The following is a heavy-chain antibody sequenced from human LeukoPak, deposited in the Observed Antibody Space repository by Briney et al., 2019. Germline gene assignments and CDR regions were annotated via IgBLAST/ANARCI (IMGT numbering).Heavy chain of an antibody. CDR2: ISGSGGST. D-gene: IGHD2-21*02. CDR3: ARVGVVVTAKGAFDI. CDR1: GFTFSSYA. Sequence: PGGSLRLSCAASGFTFSSYAMSWVRQAPGKGLEWVSAISGSGGSTYYADSVKGRFTISRDNSKNTLYLQMNSLRAEDTAVYYCARVGVVVTAKGAFDIWGQGTMVTVSS. V-gene: IGHV3-23*01. J-gene: IGHJ3*02.